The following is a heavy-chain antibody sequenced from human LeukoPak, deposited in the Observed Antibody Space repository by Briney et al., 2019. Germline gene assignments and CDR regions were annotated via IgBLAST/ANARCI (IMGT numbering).Heavy chain of an antibody. Sequence: PSETLSLTCTVSGGSLSTSSYYWGWIRHPPGRGLEWIGSIHYSGGTYYNPSLKSRVPMSVDTSKNQFSLKLCSVTATDTAVFYCTRGSIAYYYTDVWGKGTTVTTSS. D-gene: IGHD3-22*01. V-gene: IGHV4-39*07. CDR1: GGSLSTSSYY. CDR2: IHYSGGT. CDR3: TRGSIAYYYTDV. J-gene: IGHJ6*03.